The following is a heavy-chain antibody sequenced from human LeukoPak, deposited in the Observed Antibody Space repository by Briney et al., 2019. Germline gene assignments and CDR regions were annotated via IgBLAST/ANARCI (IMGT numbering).Heavy chain of an antibody. CDR1: GFTLSSYA. CDR3: ARADGADAYYYYMDV. J-gene: IGHJ6*03. V-gene: IGHV3-11*04. D-gene: IGHD1-26*01. Sequence: GGSLRLSCAASGFTLSSYAMSWIRQAPGKGLEWVSYISSSGSTICYADSVKGRFTISRDNAKNSLYLQMNSLRAEDTAVYYCARADGADAYYYYMDVWGKGTTVTVSS. CDR2: ISSSGSTI.